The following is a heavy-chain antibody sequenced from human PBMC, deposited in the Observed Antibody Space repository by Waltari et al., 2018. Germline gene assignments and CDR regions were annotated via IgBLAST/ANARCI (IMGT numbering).Heavy chain of an antibody. J-gene: IGHJ5*02. CDR3: VGARDTP. D-gene: IGHD2-21*01. CDR1: GLTLSSYG. Sequence: EVQLSESGGGLVQPGGSLRLSCATSGLTLSSYGMSWVRQAPGKGRGGVADIRDNGNTHYADSVKGRFTISRDISNSIVYLQMQSLRDEDTALYYCVGARDTPWGQGTLVTVSS. CDR2: IRDNGNT. V-gene: IGHV3-23*01.